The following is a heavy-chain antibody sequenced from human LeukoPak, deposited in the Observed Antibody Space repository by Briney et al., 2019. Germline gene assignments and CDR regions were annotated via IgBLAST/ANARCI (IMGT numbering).Heavy chain of an antibody. J-gene: IGHJ4*02. V-gene: IGHV3-33*01. CDR2: IWYDGSNK. CDR1: GFTFSSYG. Sequence: GGSLRLSCAASGFTFSSYGMHWVRQAPGKGLEWVAVIWYDGSNKYYADSVKGRFTISRDNSKNTLYLQMNSLRAEDTAVYYCARVYYYGSGSYYMFDYWGQGTLVTVSS. D-gene: IGHD3-10*01. CDR3: ARVYYYGSGSYYMFDY.